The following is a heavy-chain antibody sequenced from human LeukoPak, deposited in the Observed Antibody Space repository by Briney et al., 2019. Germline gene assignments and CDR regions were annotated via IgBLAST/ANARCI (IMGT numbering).Heavy chain of an antibody. CDR2: INPNSGGT. V-gene: IGHV1-2*02. CDR1: GYTFTGYY. D-gene: IGHD2-2*01. J-gene: IGHJ4*02. CDR3: ARESVVVVPAAPVGFDY. Sequence: ASVKVSCKASGYTFTGYYMHWVRQAPGQGLEWMGWINPNSGGTNYAQKFQGRVTMTRDTSISTAYMELSRLRSDDTAVYYCARESVVVVPAAPVGFDYWGQGTLVTVSS.